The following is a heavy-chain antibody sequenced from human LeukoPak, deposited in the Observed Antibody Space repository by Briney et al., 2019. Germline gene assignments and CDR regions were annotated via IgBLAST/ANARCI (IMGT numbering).Heavy chain of an antibody. J-gene: IGHJ4*02. V-gene: IGHV4-38-2*02. CDR3: ARALGVFDY. Sequence: PSETLSLTCTVSGYSISSGYYWGWIRQPPGKGLEWIGSIYHSGSTYYNPSLKSRVTISVDTSKNQFSLKLSSVTAADTAVYYCARALGVFDYWGQGTLVTVSS. CDR1: GYSISSGYY. D-gene: IGHD3-10*01. CDR2: IYHSGST.